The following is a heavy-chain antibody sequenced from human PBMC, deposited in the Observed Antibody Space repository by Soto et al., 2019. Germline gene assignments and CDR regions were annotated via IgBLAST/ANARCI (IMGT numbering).Heavy chain of an antibody. D-gene: IGHD3-3*01. CDR1: GYSFTIYW. Sequence: GESLKISCKGSGYSFTIYWIGWVRQMPGKGLEWMGIIYPGDSDTRYSPSFQGQVTISADKSISTAYLQWSSLKASDTAMYYCARHPTYYDFWSGYSVYGMDVWDQGTTVTVSS. CDR2: IYPGDSDT. CDR3: ARHPTYYDFWSGYSVYGMDV. J-gene: IGHJ6*02. V-gene: IGHV5-51*01.